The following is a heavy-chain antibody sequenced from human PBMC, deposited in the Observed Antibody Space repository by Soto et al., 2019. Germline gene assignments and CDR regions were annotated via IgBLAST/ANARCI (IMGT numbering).Heavy chain of an antibody. D-gene: IGHD2-21*02. CDR1: GGSISSSNW. CDR3: ARVTRTQAGLGTVVTLRAFDI. Sequence: SSETLSLTCAVSGGSISSSNWWSWVRQPPGKGLEWIGEIYHSGSTNYNPSLKSRVTISVDKSKNQFSLKLSSVTAADTAVYYCARVTRTQAGLGTVVTLRAFDIWGQGTMVTVSS. J-gene: IGHJ3*02. CDR2: IYHSGST. V-gene: IGHV4-4*02.